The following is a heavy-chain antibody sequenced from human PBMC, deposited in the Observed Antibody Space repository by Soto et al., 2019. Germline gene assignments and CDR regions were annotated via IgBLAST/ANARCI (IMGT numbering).Heavy chain of an antibody. CDR3: ARLVGGVKAIGAPGDWLYP. CDR1: GFMFSGYG. D-gene: IGHD3-3*01. J-gene: IGHJ5*02. Sequence: QVQLVESGGGVVQPGDSLRLSCAASGFMFSGYGMHWIRQAPGKGLEWVAVISHDGSEKYYGDSVKGRCTVSRDNSNNTLFLQIVSLRAEDTAVYSCARLVGGVKAIGAPGDWLYPWCQGTLFTVSS. V-gene: IGHV3-30*03. CDR2: ISHDGSEK.